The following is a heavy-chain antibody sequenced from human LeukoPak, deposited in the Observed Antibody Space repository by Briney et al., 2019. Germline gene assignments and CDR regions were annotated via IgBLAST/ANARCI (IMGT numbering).Heavy chain of an antibody. CDR1: GFTFSNYW. CDR3: ATLAVAQNRFDY. D-gene: IGHD6-19*01. CDR2: IYVDGRTT. J-gene: IGHJ4*02. Sequence: GSLRLSCVASGFTFSNYWMHWVRQPPGKGLVWVSRIYVDGRTTNYADSVKGRFTISRDNAKNTLYLQMNSLRAEDTAVYYCATLAVAQNRFDYWGQGTLVTVSS. V-gene: IGHV3-74*01.